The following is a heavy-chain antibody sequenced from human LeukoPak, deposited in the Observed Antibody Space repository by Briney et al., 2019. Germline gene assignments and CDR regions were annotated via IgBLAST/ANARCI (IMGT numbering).Heavy chain of an antibody. CDR2: IYYSGST. CDR1: GGSNSSYY. J-gene: IGHJ6*02. Sequence: SETLSLTCTVSGGSNSSYYWSWIRQPPGKGLEWIGYIYYSGSTNYNPSLKSRVTISVDTSKNQFSLKLSSVTAADTAVYYCARVGYGSGSYPSFGVDVWGQGTTVTVSS. V-gene: IGHV4-59*01. CDR3: ARVGYGSGSYPSFGVDV. D-gene: IGHD3-10*01.